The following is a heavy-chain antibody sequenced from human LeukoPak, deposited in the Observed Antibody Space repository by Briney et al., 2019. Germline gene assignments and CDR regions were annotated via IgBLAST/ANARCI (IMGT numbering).Heavy chain of an antibody. D-gene: IGHD3/OR15-3a*01. CDR3: TRAVAADDFSPGY. CDR2: ISSSSYI. J-gene: IGHJ4*02. Sequence: PGGSLRLSCAASGFTFSSYSMNWVRQAPGKGLEWVSSISSSSYIYYADSVKGRFTISRDNAKNSLYLQMNSLRAEDTAVYYCTRAVAADDFSPGYWGQGTLLTVSS. CDR1: GFTFSSYS. V-gene: IGHV3-21*01.